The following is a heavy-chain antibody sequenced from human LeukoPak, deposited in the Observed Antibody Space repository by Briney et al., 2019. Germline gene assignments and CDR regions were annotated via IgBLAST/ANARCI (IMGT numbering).Heavy chain of an antibody. D-gene: IGHD6-19*01. J-gene: IGHJ4*02. CDR3: ARGGRPLLYSSGWSDFDY. V-gene: IGHV1-2*02. CDR2: INPNSGGT. CDR1: GYTFTGYY. Sequence: ASVKVSCKASGYTFTGYYMHWVRQAPGQGLEWMGWINPNSGGTNYAQTFQGRVTMTRDTSISTAYMELSRLRSDDTAVYYCARGGRPLLYSSGWSDFDYWGQGTLVTVSS.